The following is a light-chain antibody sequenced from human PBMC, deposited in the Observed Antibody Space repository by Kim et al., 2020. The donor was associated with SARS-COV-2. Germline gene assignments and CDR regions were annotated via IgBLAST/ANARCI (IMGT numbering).Light chain of an antibody. J-gene: IGKJ3*01. CDR3: QQRSNWPIT. Sequence: LSPGERATLSCRASQSVSSYLTWYQQKPGQAPRLLIYDASNRATGIPARFSGSGSGTDFTLTISSLEPEDFAVYYCQQRSNWPITFGPGTKVDIK. V-gene: IGKV3-11*01. CDR2: DAS. CDR1: QSVSSY.